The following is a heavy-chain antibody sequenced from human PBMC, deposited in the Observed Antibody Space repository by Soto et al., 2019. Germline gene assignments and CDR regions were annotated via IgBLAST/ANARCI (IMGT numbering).Heavy chain of an antibody. CDR3: TTDAVGAPYGMDV. CDR1: GFTFSNAW. Sequence: TGGSLRLSCAASGFTFSNAWMSWVRQAPGKGLEWVGRIKSKTDGGTTDYAAPVKGRFTISRDDSKNTLYLQMNSLKTEDTAVYYCTTDAVGAPYGMDVWGQGTTVTVS. D-gene: IGHD1-26*01. CDR2: IKSKTDGGTT. J-gene: IGHJ6*02. V-gene: IGHV3-15*01.